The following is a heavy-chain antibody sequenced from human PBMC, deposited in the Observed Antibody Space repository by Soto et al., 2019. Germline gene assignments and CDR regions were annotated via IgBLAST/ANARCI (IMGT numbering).Heavy chain of an antibody. CDR2: VTSDGRTI. J-gene: IGHJ4*02. CDR3: ARAEVDY. Sequence: PGGSLRLSCAASGFTFGDYWMHWVRQAPGKGPEWVSRVTSDGRTIQYADSVKGRFTASRDNAKSTLYLQMNSLRAEDTAVYYCARAEVDYWGPGTLVTVSS. V-gene: IGHV3-74*01. CDR1: GFTFGDYW.